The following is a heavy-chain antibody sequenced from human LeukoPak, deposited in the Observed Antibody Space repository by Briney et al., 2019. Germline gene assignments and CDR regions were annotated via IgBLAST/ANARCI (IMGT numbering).Heavy chain of an antibody. D-gene: IGHD1-26*01. Sequence: KTSETLSLTCTVSGGSITSYYYTWIRQPPGKGLEWIGYIYDSGNTNYNPSLKSRVTMSLDMSKNQFSLRLTSVTAADTAVYYCAREDSGTSIDYWGQGTLVTVSS. J-gene: IGHJ4*01. CDR3: AREDSGTSIDY. V-gene: IGHV4-59*01. CDR1: GGSITSYY. CDR2: IYDSGNT.